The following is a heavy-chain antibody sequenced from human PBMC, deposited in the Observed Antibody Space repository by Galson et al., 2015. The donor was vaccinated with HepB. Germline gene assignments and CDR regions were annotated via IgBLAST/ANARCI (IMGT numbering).Heavy chain of an antibody. V-gene: IGHV1-18*01. D-gene: IGHD3-10*01. Sequence: SVKVSCKASGYTFTSYGISWVRQAPGQGLEWMGWISAYNGNTNYAQKLQGRVTMTTDTSTSTAYMELRSLRSDDTAVYYCARDVAGVRGVANDYYYYYGMDVWGQGTTVTVSS. J-gene: IGHJ6*02. CDR1: GYTFTSYG. CDR2: ISAYNGNT. CDR3: ARDVAGVRGVANDYYYYYGMDV.